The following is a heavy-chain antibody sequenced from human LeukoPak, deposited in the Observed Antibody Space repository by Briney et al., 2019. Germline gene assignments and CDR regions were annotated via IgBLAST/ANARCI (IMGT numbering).Heavy chain of an antibody. J-gene: IGHJ3*02. V-gene: IGHV3-30*04. CDR2: ISHDGSDK. CDR1: GFTLKIYP. D-gene: IGHD4-17*01. Sequence: GGSLRLSCAASGFTLKIYPMHWVRQTPGKGLEWLSVISHDGSDKNNADSVKGRFIISRDNSRNTVFLQLNSLRPEDTAMYYCAREGVQTTVDAFDIWGLGTMVIVSS. CDR3: AREGVQTTVDAFDI.